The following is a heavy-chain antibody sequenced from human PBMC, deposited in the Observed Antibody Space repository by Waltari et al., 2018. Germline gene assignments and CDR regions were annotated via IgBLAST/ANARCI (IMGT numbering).Heavy chain of an antibody. Sequence: EVQLVESGGGLVQPGGSLRLPCAASGFNFSTYGLNWVRQAPGKGLEWVAQISGVGYPIYYADSVKGRFTISRDNARNSLFLQMNGLRAEDTALYYCAPLGASRLTWTDWGQGTLVTVSS. D-gene: IGHD1-26*01. CDR3: APLGASRLTWTD. J-gene: IGHJ4*02. CDR1: GFNFSTYG. V-gene: IGHV3-48*01. CDR2: ISGVGYPI.